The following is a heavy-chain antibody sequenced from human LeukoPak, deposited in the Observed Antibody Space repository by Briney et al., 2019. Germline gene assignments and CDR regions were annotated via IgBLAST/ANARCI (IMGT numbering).Heavy chain of an antibody. D-gene: IGHD1-26*01. J-gene: IGHJ4*02. CDR2: IFYSGNT. CDR3: ARLAAISGSNYPDD. Sequence: PSETLSLTCTVSGVSISSYYWSWIRQPPGKGLEWIGYIFYSGNTIYNPSLRSRVTISADTSKNHFSLRLRSVTAADTAVYYCARLAAISGSNYPDDWGQGTLVTVSS. CDR1: GVSISSYY. V-gene: IGHV4-59*08.